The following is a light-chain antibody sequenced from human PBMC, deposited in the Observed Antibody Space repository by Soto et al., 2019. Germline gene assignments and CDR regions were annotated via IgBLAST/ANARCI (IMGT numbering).Light chain of an antibody. J-gene: IGKJ2*01. CDR1: QSVSSY. CDR2: DAS. Sequence: EIVLTQSPATLSLSPGERASLSCRASQSVSSYLAWYQQKPGQAPRLLIYDASNRATGIPARFSGSGSGTDLTLTISSLEPEDFAVYYCQQRSNWHPYTFRQGTKLEIK. V-gene: IGKV3-11*01. CDR3: QQRSNWHPYT.